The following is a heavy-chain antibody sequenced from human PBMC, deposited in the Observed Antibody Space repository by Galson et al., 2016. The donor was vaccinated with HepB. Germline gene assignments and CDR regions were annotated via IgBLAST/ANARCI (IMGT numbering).Heavy chain of an antibody. V-gene: IGHV3-23*01. D-gene: IGHD4-17*01. CDR1: GFTLSNSA. CDR3: GRDYVTVTPNYPFHVDV. Sequence: SLRLSCAASGFTLSNSAMSWVRQAPGRGLEWVSGITETGTGTYYADSVMGRFTISRDTSKNTLYLQMNRLRAEDTALYFCGRDYVTVTPNYPFHVDVWGKGTTVTVSS. CDR2: ITETGTGT. J-gene: IGHJ6*04.